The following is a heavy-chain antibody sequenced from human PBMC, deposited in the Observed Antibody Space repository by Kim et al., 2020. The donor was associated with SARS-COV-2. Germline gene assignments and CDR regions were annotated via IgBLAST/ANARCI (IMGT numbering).Heavy chain of an antibody. CDR3: ARSGIVVVPAASGENGMDV. CDR1: GRSFSGYY. CDR2: INHSGST. V-gene: IGHV4-34*01. D-gene: IGHD2-2*01. Sequence: SETLSLTCAVYGRSFSGYYWSWIRQPPGKGLEWIGEINHSGSTNYNPSLKSRVTISVDTSKNQFSLKLSSVTAADTAVYYCARSGIVVVPAASGENGMDVWGQGTTVTVSS. J-gene: IGHJ6*02.